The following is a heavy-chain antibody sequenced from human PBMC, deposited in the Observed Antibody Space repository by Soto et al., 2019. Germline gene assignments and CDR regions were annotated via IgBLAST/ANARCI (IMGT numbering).Heavy chain of an antibody. D-gene: IGHD3-22*01. J-gene: IGHJ3*02. CDR3: AYSYDCSGYWGNAFDI. CDR1: GGSISSSSYY. Sequence: SETLSLTCTVSGGSISSSSYYWGWIRQPPGKGLEWIGSIYYSGSTYYNPSLKSRVTISVDTSKNQFSLKLSSVTAADTAVYYCAYSYDCSGYWGNAFDIWGQGTMVTVSS. CDR2: IYYSGST. V-gene: IGHV4-39*01.